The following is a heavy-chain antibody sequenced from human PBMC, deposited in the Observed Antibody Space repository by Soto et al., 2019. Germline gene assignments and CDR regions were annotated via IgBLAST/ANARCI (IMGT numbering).Heavy chain of an antibody. Sequence: GGSLRLSCAASGFTVSSNYMSWVRQAPGKGLEWVSVIYSGGSTYYADSVKGRFTISRDNSKNTLYLQMNSLRAEDTAVYYCARAPYSSSYYSWGQGTLVTVSS. CDR1: GFTVSSNY. D-gene: IGHD6-13*01. CDR2: IYSGGST. V-gene: IGHV3-66*01. J-gene: IGHJ4*02. CDR3: ARAPYSSSYYS.